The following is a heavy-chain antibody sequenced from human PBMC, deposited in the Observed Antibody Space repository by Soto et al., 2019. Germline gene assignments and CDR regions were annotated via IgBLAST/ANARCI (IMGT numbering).Heavy chain of an antibody. D-gene: IGHD3-10*01. CDR3: AGGATGSYHYYYMDV. V-gene: IGHV1-69*04. J-gene: IGHJ6*03. Sequence: QVQLVQSGAEVKKPGSSVSVSCKACGGTFNSYAINWVRQAPGQGLEWLGRIIPMLGVPNYAQNFQGRITITADKVTTTAYMEVTGLRSEDTAVYYCAGGATGSYHYYYMDVWGQGTTVTVSS. CDR2: IIPMLGVP. CDR1: GGTFNSYA.